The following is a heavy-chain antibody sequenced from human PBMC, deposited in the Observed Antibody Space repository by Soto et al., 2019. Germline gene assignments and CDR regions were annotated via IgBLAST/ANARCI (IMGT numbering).Heavy chain of an antibody. J-gene: IGHJ4*02. V-gene: IGHV5-51*01. Sequence: GESLKISCKGSGYSFTTYWIGWVRQMPGKGLEWMGIIYPGDSDTRYSPSFQGQVTISADKSFSTAYLQWSSLKASDTAMYYCATGGYCSSTSCYNFFDYWGQGTLVTVSS. CDR3: ATGGYCSSTSCYNFFDY. CDR2: IYPGDSDT. CDR1: GYSFTTYW. D-gene: IGHD2-2*02.